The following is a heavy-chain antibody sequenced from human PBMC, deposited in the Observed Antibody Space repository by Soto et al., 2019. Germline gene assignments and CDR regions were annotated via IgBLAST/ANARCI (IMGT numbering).Heavy chain of an antibody. Sequence: QVQLVQSGAEVKEPGASVRVSCKAFGYTFTAYKIHCLRQAPGQGLEWMGWINAGNGNTRSSRKFEGRVIITRDTSATTAYLEVDSLRSEDTAIYYCARVAPSGGSVPRFDPWGQGTLLTVSS. V-gene: IGHV1-3*01. J-gene: IGHJ5*02. CDR2: INAGNGNT. CDR3: ARVAPSGGSVPRFDP. CDR1: GYTFTAYK. D-gene: IGHD3-10*01.